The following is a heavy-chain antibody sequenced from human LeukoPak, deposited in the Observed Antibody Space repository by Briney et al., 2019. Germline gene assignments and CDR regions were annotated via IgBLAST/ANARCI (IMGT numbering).Heavy chain of an antibody. D-gene: IGHD3-16*01. CDR2: IFHSGST. CDR3: ASLWGVSGHDY. J-gene: IGHJ4*02. Sequence: PSETLSLTCAVSGGSISSSTWWTWVRQPPGKGLEWIGEIFHSGSTNSNPSLKSRLTMSVDESKHEFSLKLSSVTAADTAVYYCASLWGVSGHDYWGQGTLVTVSS. V-gene: IGHV4-4*02. CDR1: GGSISSSTW.